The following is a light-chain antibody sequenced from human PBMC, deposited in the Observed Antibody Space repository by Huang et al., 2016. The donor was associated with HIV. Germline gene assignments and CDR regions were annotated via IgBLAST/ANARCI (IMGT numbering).Light chain of an antibody. V-gene: IGKV4-1*01. CDR1: QSVLYSSNNKNY. CDR2: WES. Sequence: DIVMTQSPDSLAVSLGERATINCKSCQSVLYSSNNKNYLAWYQQKPGQPPELLIYWESTRESGVPDRFSGSGSGTDFTLTISSLQAEDVAVYYCQQYYSTLTFGGGTKVEIK. J-gene: IGKJ4*01. CDR3: QQYYSTLT.